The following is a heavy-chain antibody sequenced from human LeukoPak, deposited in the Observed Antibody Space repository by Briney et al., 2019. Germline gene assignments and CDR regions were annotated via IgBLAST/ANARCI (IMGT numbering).Heavy chain of an antibody. CDR3: ARDNASGYDYRFDY. CDR1: GGSISSSY. Sequence: SETLSLTCTVSGGSISSSYWSWIRQPPGKGLEWIGYIYYTGSSSYNPSLNSRVTISLDTSKNQFSLRLSSVTAADMAVYYCARDNASGYDYRFDYWGQGTLVTVSS. CDR2: IYYTGSS. J-gene: IGHJ4*02. V-gene: IGHV4-59*01. D-gene: IGHD5-12*01.